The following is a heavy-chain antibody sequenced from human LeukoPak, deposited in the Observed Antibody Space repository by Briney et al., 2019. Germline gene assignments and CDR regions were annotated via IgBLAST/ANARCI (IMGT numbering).Heavy chain of an antibody. CDR3: ARLYSTSGYNWFDP. J-gene: IGHJ5*02. V-gene: IGHV4-34*01. CDR1: GASFNDYY. D-gene: IGHD6-6*01. CDR2: INHSGST. Sequence: PSETLSLTCAVFGASFNDYYWSWISQPPGKGLEWIGEINHSGSTNYNPSLKSRVTISVDTSRNQFSLNLSSVTAADTAVYYCARLYSTSGYNWFDPWGQGTLVTVSS.